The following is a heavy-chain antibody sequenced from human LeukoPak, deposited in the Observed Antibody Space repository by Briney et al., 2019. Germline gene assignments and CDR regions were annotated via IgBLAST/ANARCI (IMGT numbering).Heavy chain of an antibody. V-gene: IGHV3-33*06. CDR2: IWYDGSNI. Sequence: GGSLRLSCAASGFTFSNYGMHWVRQALGKGLEWVAIIWYDGSNIYYADSVKGRFTISRDNSKNTLYLQMNSLRAEDTAVYYCAKGDRSSSWYGIDAFDIWGQGTMVTVSS. D-gene: IGHD6-13*01. CDR1: GFTFSNYG. CDR3: AKGDRSSSWYGIDAFDI. J-gene: IGHJ3*02.